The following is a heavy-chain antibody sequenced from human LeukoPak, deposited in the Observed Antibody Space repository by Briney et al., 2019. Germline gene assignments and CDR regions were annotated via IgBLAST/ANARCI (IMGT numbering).Heavy chain of an antibody. CDR2: IYYSGST. Sequence: PSETLSLTCTVSGGSISSYYWSWIRQPPGKGLEWIGYIYYSGSTNYNPSLKSRVTISVDTSKNQFSLKLSSVTAADTAVYYCARSHFLGSSGWYYGWGQGTLVTVSS. V-gene: IGHV4-59*01. CDR1: GGSISSYY. D-gene: IGHD6-19*01. J-gene: IGHJ4*02. CDR3: ARSHFLGSSGWYYG.